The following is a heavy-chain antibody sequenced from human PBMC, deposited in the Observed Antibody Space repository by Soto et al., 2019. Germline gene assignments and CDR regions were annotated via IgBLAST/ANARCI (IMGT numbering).Heavy chain of an antibody. CDR2: ISGSGGST. CDR3: ANTAWGGYLGIAAAGNDY. Sequence: GGSLRLSCATSGFTFSSYAMSWVRQAPGKGLEWVSAISGSGGSTYYADSVKGRFTISRDNSKNTLYLQMNSLSAEDTAVYDCANTAWGGYLGIAAAGNDYWGQGTLVTVSS. V-gene: IGHV3-23*01. J-gene: IGHJ4*02. CDR1: GFTFSSYA. D-gene: IGHD6-13*01.